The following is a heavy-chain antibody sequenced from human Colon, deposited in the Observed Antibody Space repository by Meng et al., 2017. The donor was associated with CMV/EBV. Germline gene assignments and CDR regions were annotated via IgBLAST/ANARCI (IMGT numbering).Heavy chain of an antibody. CDR1: GFDFSKFA. CDR3: DGSDY. V-gene: IGHV3-23*01. Sequence: GGSLRLYCVASGFDFSKFAMSWARQAPGKGLEWVSTINGGGASAYYADSVKGRFTISRDNSQNTVFLEMKNLRVEDTAVYYCDGSDYWGQGTLVTVSS. CDR2: INGGGASA. J-gene: IGHJ4*02.